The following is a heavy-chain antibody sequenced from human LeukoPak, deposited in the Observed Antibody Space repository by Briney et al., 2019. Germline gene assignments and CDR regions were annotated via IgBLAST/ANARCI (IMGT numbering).Heavy chain of an antibody. CDR1: GFTFSDYY. CDR3: ARERNYYDSSGYYYPGGVIPEYFQH. V-gene: IGHV3-11*01. J-gene: IGHJ1*01. Sequence: GGSLRLSCAASGFTFSDYYMSWIRQAPGKGLEWVSYISSSGSTIYYADSVKGRFTISRDNAKNSLYLQMNSLRAEDTAVYYCARERNYYDSSGYYYPGGVIPEYFQHWGQGTLVTVSS. D-gene: IGHD3-22*01. CDR2: ISSSGSTI.